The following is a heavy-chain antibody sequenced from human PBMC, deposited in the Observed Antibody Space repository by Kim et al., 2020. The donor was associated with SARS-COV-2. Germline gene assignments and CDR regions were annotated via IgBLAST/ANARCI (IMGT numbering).Heavy chain of an antibody. D-gene: IGHD6-19*01. CDR1: GFTFSSYS. J-gene: IGHJ4*02. CDR2: ISSSSSYI. Sequence: WGSLRLSCAASGFTFSSYSMNWVRQAPGKGLEWVSSISSSSSYIYYADSVKGRFTISRDNAKNSLYLQMNSLRAEDTAVYYCATQYSSGLYYFDYWGQGTLVTVSS. V-gene: IGHV3-21*01. CDR3: ATQYSSGLYYFDY.